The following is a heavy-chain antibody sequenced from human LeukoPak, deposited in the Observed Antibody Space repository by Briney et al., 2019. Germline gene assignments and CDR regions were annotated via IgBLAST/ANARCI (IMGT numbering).Heavy chain of an antibody. CDR2: INPNSGGT. CDR3: ARVVVGAPKHFDY. CDR1: GYTFTNSY. J-gene: IGHJ4*02. V-gene: IGHV1-2*02. D-gene: IGHD1-26*01. Sequence: ASVMVSCKASGYTFTNSYMHWVRQAPGQGLEWMGWINPNSGGTNYAQKFQGRVTMTRDTSISTAYMELSRLRSDDTAVYYCARVVVGAPKHFDYWGQGTLVTVSS.